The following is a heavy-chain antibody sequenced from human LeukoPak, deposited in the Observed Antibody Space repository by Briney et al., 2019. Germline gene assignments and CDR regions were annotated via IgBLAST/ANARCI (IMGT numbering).Heavy chain of an antibody. CDR2: ISSISTYI. V-gene: IGHV3-21*01. J-gene: IGHJ4*02. D-gene: IGHD1-26*01. CDR1: GFTFSGYS. CDR3: ARAHQNRAFFDY. Sequence: PGGSLRLSCAASGFTFSGYSINWVRQAPGKGLEWVSSISSISTYIYYADSVKGRFTISRDNAKNSLYLQMNSLRAEDTAVYYCARAHQNRAFFDYWGQGTLVTVSS.